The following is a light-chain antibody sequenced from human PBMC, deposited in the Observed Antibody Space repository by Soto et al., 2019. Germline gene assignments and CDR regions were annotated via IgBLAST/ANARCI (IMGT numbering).Light chain of an antibody. Sequence: ESVLTQSPGTLSLSPGERATLSCRASQSVTNRYFAWYQQRPGQAPRLLIYGISNRATGIPDRFSGSGSGTDFTLTISRLEPEDFVVYYCQQYDYWPRTFGQGTKVEIK. CDR3: QQYDYWPRT. J-gene: IGKJ1*01. V-gene: IGKV3-20*01. CDR1: QSVTNRY. CDR2: GIS.